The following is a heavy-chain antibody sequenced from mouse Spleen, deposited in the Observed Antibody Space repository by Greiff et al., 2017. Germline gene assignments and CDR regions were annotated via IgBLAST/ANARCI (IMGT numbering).Heavy chain of an antibody. D-gene: IGHD2-3*01. V-gene: IGHV5-9-1*01. CDR1: GFTFSSYA. J-gene: IGHJ3*01. CDR3: ARRLDGYYEGFAY. Sequence: EVKLQESGGGLVKPGGSLKLSCAASGFTFSSYAMSWVRQTPEKRLEWVATISSGGSYTYYPDSVKGRFTISRDNAKNTLYLQMSSLRSEDTAMYYCARRLDGYYEGFAYWGQGTLVTVSA. CDR2: ISSGGSYT.